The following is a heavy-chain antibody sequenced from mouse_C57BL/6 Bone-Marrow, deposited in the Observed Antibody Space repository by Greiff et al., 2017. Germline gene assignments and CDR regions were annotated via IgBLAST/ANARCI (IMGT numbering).Heavy chain of an antibody. CDR3: TRDLGLTLAY. Sequence: DVMLVESGEGLVKPGGSLKLSCAASGFTFSSYAMSWVRQTPEKRLEWVAYISSGGDYIYYADTVKGRFTISRDNARNTLYLQMGSLKSEDTAMYYCTRDLGLTLAYWGQGTLVTVSA. CDR2: ISSGGDYI. V-gene: IGHV5-9-1*02. D-gene: IGHD4-1*01. CDR1: GFTFSSYA. J-gene: IGHJ3*01.